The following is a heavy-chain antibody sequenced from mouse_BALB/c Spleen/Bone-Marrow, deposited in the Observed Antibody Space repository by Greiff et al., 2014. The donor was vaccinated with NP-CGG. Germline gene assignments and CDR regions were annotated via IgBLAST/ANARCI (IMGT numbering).Heavy chain of an antibody. CDR1: GFNIKDTF. D-gene: IGHD2-1*01. V-gene: IGHV14-3*02. J-gene: IGHJ4*01. CDR3: ASSGNYEGGAMDY. CDR2: IDPANGIT. Sequence: EVQLQQSGAELVKPGASVKLSCTASGFNIKDTFMHWMKQRPEPGLEWNGRIDPANGITKYDPKFQGKATITTGTSSNTAYLQLSSLTSEDTAVYYCASSGNYEGGAMDYWGQGTSVTVSS.